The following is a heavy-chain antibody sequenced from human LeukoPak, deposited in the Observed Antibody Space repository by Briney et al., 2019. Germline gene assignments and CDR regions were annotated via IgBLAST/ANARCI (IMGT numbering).Heavy chain of an antibody. Sequence: GGSLRLSCAASGFTLSSYSMNWVRQAPGKGLEWISYISGSSSNIHYADSAKGRFTISRDNAKNSLYLQMNSLRDEDTAVYYCARDLIFRDCDFDYWGQGTLVTVSS. V-gene: IGHV3-48*02. CDR3: ARDLIFRDCDFDY. CDR1: GFTLSSYS. J-gene: IGHJ4*02. CDR2: ISGSSSNI. D-gene: IGHD2-21*02.